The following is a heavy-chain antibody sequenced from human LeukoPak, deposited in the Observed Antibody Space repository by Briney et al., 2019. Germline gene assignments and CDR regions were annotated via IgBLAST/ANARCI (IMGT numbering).Heavy chain of an antibody. CDR3: ARQLFHYGSGSYYNGDIGWFDP. J-gene: IGHJ5*02. Sequence: QASETLSLTCAVYGGSFSGYYWSWIRQPPGKGLEWIGEINHSGSTNYNPSLKSRVTISVDTSKNQFSLKLSSVTAADTAVYYCARQLFHYGSGSYYNGDIGWFDPWGQGTLVTVSS. CDR2: INHSGST. D-gene: IGHD3-10*01. CDR1: GGSFSGYY. V-gene: IGHV4-34*01.